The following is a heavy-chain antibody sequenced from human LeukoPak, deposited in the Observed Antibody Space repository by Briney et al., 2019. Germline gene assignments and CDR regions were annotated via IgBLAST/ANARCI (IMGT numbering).Heavy chain of an antibody. Sequence: GGSLRLSCAASGFTFSSYAMSWVRQAPGKGLEWVSAISGSGGSTYYADSVKGRFTISRDNSKNTLYLQMNSLRAEDTAVYHCAKGGVVVAATFGHRTLNTRPKKYYYYYMDVWGKGTTVTVSS. CDR3: AKGGVVVAATFGHRTLNTRPKKYYYYYMDV. D-gene: IGHD2-15*01. CDR2: ISGSGGST. CDR1: GFTFSSYA. J-gene: IGHJ6*03. V-gene: IGHV3-23*01.